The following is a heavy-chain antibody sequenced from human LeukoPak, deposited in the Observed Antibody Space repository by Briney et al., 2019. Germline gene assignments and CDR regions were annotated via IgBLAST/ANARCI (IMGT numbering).Heavy chain of an antibody. Sequence: GGSLRLSCAASGFTFSSYWMHWVRQAPGKGLVWVSRINSDGSSTSYADSVKGRFTISRDNAKNTLYLQMNSLTVEDTAVYYCVRGVSGTLDYWGQGTLVTVSS. CDR2: INSDGSST. V-gene: IGHV3-74*01. J-gene: IGHJ4*02. CDR3: VRGVSGTLDY. CDR1: GFTFSSYW. D-gene: IGHD1-26*01.